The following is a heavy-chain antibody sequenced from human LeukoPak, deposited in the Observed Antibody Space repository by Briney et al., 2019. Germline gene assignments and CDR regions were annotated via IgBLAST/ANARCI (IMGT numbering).Heavy chain of an antibody. V-gene: IGHV3-7*01. J-gene: IGHJ4*02. CDR2: IKQDGSEK. CDR1: GFTFSSHW. Sequence: GGSLRLSCAASGFTFSSHWMSLVRQAPGKGLEWVAHIKQDGSEKQYMDSVRGRFTISRDNTKNSMYLQMDSLRDEDTAVYYCARAGRSFYGGSSDYWGQGTLVTVSS. CDR3: ARAGRSFYGGSSDY. D-gene: IGHD4-23*01.